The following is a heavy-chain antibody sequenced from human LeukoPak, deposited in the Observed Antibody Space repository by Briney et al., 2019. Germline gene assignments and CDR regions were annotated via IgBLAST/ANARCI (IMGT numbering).Heavy chain of an antibody. J-gene: IGHJ3*01. CDR3: ARELGIF. CDR2: ISYDGTKK. D-gene: IGHD7-27*01. V-gene: IGHV3-30*03. CDR1: GFTFSDYY. Sequence: GGSLRLSCAASGFTFSDYYMSWIRQAPGKGLEWVAVISYDGTKKYYADSVKGRFTISRDNSKNTLYPQMNSLRAEDTAVYYCARELGIFWGQGTMVTVSS.